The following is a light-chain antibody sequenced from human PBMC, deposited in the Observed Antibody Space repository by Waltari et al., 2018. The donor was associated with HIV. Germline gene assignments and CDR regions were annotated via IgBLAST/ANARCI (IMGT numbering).Light chain of an antibody. J-gene: IGLJ2*01. CDR1: SANIGTNT. V-gene: IGLV1-44*01. CDR3: AAWDDYMEGHV. CDR2: NTY. Sequence: QSVLTQPPSASGTPGQTVTISCSGSSANIGTNTVNWYQQLPGTAPKLLIYNTYHRPSGVPDRVSGSQSGTSASLAIRGLQSDDEADYYCAAWDDYMEGHVFGGGTKLTIL.